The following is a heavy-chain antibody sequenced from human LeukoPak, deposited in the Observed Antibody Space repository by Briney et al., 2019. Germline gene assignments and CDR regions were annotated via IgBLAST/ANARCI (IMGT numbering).Heavy chain of an antibody. D-gene: IGHD6-6*01. Sequence: GGSLRLSCAASGFTFSSYSMNWVRQAPGKGLEWVSSISSSSSYIYYADSVKGRFTISRDNAKNSLYLQMNSLRAEDTAVYYCARSGAARRRYYYMDVWGKGTTVTVSS. CDR1: GFTFSSYS. CDR3: ARSGAARRRYYYMDV. CDR2: ISSSSSYI. J-gene: IGHJ6*03. V-gene: IGHV3-21*04.